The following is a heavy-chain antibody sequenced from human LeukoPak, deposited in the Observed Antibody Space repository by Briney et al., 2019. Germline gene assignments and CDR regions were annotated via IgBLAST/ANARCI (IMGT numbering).Heavy chain of an antibody. CDR2: ITYDGYYK. D-gene: IGHD3-10*01. Sequence: SGGSLRLSCAASGFTFTSYGMHWVRQAPGKGLEWVALITYDGYYKYYSDSVKGRFTISSDTSKNTLYLQMNSLRAEDTAVYYCARDLSPVVRASPMGYWGQGTLVTVSS. CDR3: ARDLSPVVRASPMGY. V-gene: IGHV3-30*03. CDR1: GFTFTSYG. J-gene: IGHJ4*02.